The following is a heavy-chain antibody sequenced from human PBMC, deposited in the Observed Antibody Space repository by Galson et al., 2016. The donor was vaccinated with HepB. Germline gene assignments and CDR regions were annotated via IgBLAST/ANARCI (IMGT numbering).Heavy chain of an antibody. CDR1: GFTFGSYG. CDR3: AKSPLMFFGELLGYFQH. V-gene: IGHV3-30*18. CDR2: ISYDASKK. J-gene: IGHJ1*01. Sequence: SLRLSCAASGFTFGSYGMHWVRQAPGKGLEWVAVISYDASKKHYADSVKGRFTISRDKSKNTLYLQMNSLRAEDTAVYYCAKSPLMFFGELLGYFQHWGQGILVTVSS. D-gene: IGHD3-10*01.